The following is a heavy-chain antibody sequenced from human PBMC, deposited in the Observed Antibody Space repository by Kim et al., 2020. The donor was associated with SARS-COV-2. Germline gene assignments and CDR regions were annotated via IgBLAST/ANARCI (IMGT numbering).Heavy chain of an antibody. J-gene: IGHJ6*02. D-gene: IGHD3-10*01. CDR2: IYYSGIT. Sequence: SETLSLTCTVSGDSISNSPYYWGWIRQPPGKGLEWIGSIYYSGITYYNPSLKGRLIMSVDTSKNQFSLKLSSVTAADTAIYSCGRHYRTRGAADGSDVGGRGTTVTVSS. CDR1: GDSISNSPYY. V-gene: IGHV4-39*01. CDR3: GRHYRTRGAADGSDV.